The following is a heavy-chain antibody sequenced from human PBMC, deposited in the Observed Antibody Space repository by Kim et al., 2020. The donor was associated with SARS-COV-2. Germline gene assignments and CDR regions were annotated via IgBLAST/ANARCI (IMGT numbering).Heavy chain of an antibody. Sequence: SETLSLTCTVSGGSISSSSYYWGWIRQPPGKGLEWIGSIYYSGSTYYNPSLKSRVTISVDTPKNQFPLKLSSVTAADTAVYYCARVFDWLLFRCNWFDPWGQGTLVTVSS. CDR3: ARVFDWLLFRCNWFDP. CDR1: GGSISSSSYY. V-gene: IGHV4-39*01. CDR2: IYYSGST. J-gene: IGHJ5*02. D-gene: IGHD3-9*01.